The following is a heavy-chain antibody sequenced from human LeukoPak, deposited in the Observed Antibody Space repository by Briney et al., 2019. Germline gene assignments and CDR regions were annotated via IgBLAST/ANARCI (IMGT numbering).Heavy chain of an antibody. CDR2: IYTSGST. CDR3: ARGPGFHTGDFDY. Sequence: PSETLSLTCTVSGGSISSSSYYWSWIRQPAGKGLEWIGRIYTSGSTNYNPSLKSRVTMSVDTSKNQFSLKLSSVTAADTAVYYCARGPGFHTGDFDYWGQGTLVTVSS. CDR1: GGSISSSSYY. J-gene: IGHJ4*02. D-gene: IGHD1-1*01. V-gene: IGHV4-61*02.